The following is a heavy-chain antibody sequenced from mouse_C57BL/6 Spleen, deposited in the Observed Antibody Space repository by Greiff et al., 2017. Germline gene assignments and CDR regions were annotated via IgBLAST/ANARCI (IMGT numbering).Heavy chain of an antibody. V-gene: IGHV1-85*01. Sequence: QVQLQQSGPELVKPGASVKLSCKASGYTFTSYDITWVKQRPGQGLEWIGWIYPRDGSTKYNEKFKGKATLTVDTSSSTAYMELHSLTSEDSAVYFCARQGGVYYGSSYGYFDVWGTGTTVTVSS. CDR3: ARQGGVYYGSSYGYFDV. CDR1: GYTFTSYD. CDR2: IYPRDGST. J-gene: IGHJ1*03. D-gene: IGHD1-1*01.